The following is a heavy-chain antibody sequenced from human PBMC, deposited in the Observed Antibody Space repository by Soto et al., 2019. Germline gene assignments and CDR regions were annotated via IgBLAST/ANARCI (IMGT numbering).Heavy chain of an antibody. V-gene: IGHV4-34*01. CDR1: GGSFSGYY. CDR2: INHSGST. J-gene: IGHJ4*02. Sequence: SETLSLTCAVFGGSFSGYYWSWIRQPPGKGLEWIGEINHSGSTNYDPSLKSRVTISVDMSKNQFSLKLSSVTAADTAVYYCARGFNDILTGQPWGFDYWGQGTLVTVSS. D-gene: IGHD3-9*01. CDR3: ARGFNDILTGQPWGFDY.